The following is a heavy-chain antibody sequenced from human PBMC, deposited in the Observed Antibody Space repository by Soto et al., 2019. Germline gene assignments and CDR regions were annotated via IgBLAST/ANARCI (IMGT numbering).Heavy chain of an antibody. CDR3: TRATFDV. V-gene: IGHV3-33*01. CDR2: IWFDGIKE. CDR1: GFDFTTYA. Sequence: GGSLRLSCAVTGFDFTTYAMHWVRQTPDKGLEWVAIIWFDGIKEFYAESVRGRFTVSIDTSKNTVFLQMNNVRAEDTALYYCTRATFDVWGQGTTVTVSS. J-gene: IGHJ6*02.